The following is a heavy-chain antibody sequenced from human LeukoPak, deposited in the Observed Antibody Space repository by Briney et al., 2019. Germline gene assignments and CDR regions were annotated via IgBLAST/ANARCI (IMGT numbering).Heavy chain of an antibody. CDR2: IYHSGSA. D-gene: IGHD1-1*01. Sequence: SETLSLTCAVSGGSISSSGYSWSWIRQPPGKGLEWIGYIYHSGSAYYNPSFKSRVTISVDRSKNQFSLKLRSVTAADTAVYYCAREPTGYYYGMDVWGQGTTVTVSS. V-gene: IGHV4-30-2*01. J-gene: IGHJ6*02. CDR3: AREPTGYYYGMDV. CDR1: GGSISSSGYS.